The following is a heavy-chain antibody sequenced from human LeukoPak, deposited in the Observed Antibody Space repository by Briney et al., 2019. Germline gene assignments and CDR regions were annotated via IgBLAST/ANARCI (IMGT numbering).Heavy chain of an antibody. D-gene: IGHD2-8*02. V-gene: IGHV4-31*03. J-gene: IGHJ4*02. CDR3: ARIDTGGADC. CDR1: GASIRSGDYY. Sequence: SQTLSLTCTVSGASIRSGDYYWSWIRQHPGKGLEWIGYISYSGSTYYSPSLKSRITISVDTSKNQFSLKLSSVTAADTAVYYCARIDTGGADCWGQGTLVTVSS. CDR2: ISYSGST.